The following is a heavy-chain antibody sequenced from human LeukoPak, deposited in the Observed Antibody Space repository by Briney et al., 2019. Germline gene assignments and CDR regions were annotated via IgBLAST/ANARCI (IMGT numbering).Heavy chain of an antibody. V-gene: IGHV3-53*04. D-gene: IGHD5-18*01. J-gene: IGHJ4*02. CDR3: ARVDTVMAYYFDL. CDR2: IYSGGTT. CDR1: GFTFKSYW. Sequence: GGSLRLSCAASGFTFKSYWMNWVRQAPGKGLEWVSTIYSGGTTYYADSVMGRFTISRHNSRNTLYLQMNGLRAEDTAVYYCARVDTVMAYYFDLWGQGTLVTVSS.